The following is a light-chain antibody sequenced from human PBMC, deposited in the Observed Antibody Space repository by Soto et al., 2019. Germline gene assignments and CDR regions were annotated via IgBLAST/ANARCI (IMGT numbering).Light chain of an antibody. CDR1: SRDVGSYNL. V-gene: IGLV2-23*02. CDR2: EVS. Sequence: QSVLTQPASVSGSPGQSITISCTGTSRDVGSYNLVSWYQQHPGKAPKLMIYEVSKRPSGVSNRFSGSKSGNTASLTISGLQAEDDADYSSCSYAGPSTFGSYVFGTGTKVTVL. CDR3: CSYAGPSTFGSYV. J-gene: IGLJ1*01.